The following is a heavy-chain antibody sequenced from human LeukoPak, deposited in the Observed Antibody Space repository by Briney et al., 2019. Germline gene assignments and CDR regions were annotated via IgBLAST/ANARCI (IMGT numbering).Heavy chain of an antibody. D-gene: IGHD2-21*02. CDR1: GYTFTGYY. CDR2: IYPDSGGT. Sequence: SVKVSCKASGYTFTGYYMHWVRQAPGQGLEWMGWIYPDSGGTNYAQKFQGRVTMTRDTSITTAYMELTGLTSDDTAVYYCARVTSITTDYWGQGTLVTVSS. CDR3: ARVTSITTDY. V-gene: IGHV1-2*02. J-gene: IGHJ4*02.